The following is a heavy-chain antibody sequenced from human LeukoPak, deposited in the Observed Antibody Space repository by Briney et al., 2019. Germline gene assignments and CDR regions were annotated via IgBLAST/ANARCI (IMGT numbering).Heavy chain of an antibody. J-gene: IGHJ4*02. Sequence: GGSLRLSCAASGFTFSSYAMSWVRQAPGKGLEWVSAISGSGGSTYYADSVMGRFTTSRDNSKSTLSLQMNSLRAEETAIYYCATYRQVLLPFESWGQGTLVTVSS. CDR3: ATYRQVLLPFES. CDR1: GFTFSSYA. D-gene: IGHD2-8*02. V-gene: IGHV3-23*01. CDR2: ISGSGGST.